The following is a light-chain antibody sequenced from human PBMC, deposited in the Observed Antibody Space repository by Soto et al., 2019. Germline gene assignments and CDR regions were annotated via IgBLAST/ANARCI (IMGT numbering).Light chain of an antibody. J-gene: IGLJ2*01. CDR3: SSYTSSSIVV. CDR2: DVS. CDR1: SSDIGAYNY. V-gene: IGLV2-14*03. Sequence: QSALAQPASVSGSPGQSLTISCTGTSSDIGAYNYVSWYQQHPGKAPKLMIYDVSNRPSGVSNRFSGSKSGNTASLAISGLQAEDEADYYCSSYTSSSIVVFGGGTKVTVL.